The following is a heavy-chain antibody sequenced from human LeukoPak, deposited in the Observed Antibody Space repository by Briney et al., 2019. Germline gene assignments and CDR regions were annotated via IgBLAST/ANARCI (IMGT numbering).Heavy chain of an antibody. V-gene: IGHV4-34*01. CDR1: GGSFSGYY. Sequence: SETLSLTCAVYGGSFSGYYWSWIRQPPGKGLEWIGEINHSGSTNYNPFLKSRVTISVDTSKNQFSLKLSSVTAADTAVYYCARRVVKSGGTFDYWGQGTLVTVSS. CDR3: ARRVVKSGGTFDY. J-gene: IGHJ4*02. CDR2: INHSGST. D-gene: IGHD2-15*01.